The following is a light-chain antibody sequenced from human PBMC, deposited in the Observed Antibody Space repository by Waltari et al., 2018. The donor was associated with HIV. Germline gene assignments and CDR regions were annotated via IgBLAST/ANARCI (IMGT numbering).Light chain of an antibody. CDR2: AAS. CDR1: QNIETN. V-gene: IGKV1-39*01. J-gene: IGKJ1*01. CDR3: HQSYNPPRT. Sequence: DIQMTQSPSSLSASVGDRVTITCRASQNIETNLNWYQEKPGRAPKLLIYAASPLHNMVPSRFSGSESGTDFTLSVSGLQSEDFATYLCHQSYNPPRTFGQGTQVEIK.